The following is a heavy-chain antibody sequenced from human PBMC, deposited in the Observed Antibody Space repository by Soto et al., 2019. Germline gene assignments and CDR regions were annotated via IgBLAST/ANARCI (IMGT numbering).Heavy chain of an antibody. D-gene: IGHD3-3*01. CDR3: AKHFTIFGVPHAFDV. CDR2: ISGSGGST. CDR1: GFTFSSYA. J-gene: IGHJ3*01. Sequence: GGSLRLSCAASGFTFSSYAMSWVRQAPGKGLEWVSAISGSGGSTYYADSVKGRFTISRGNSKNTLYLQMNSLRAEDTAVYYCAKHFTIFGVPHAFDVWGEGTTVTVSS. V-gene: IGHV3-23*01.